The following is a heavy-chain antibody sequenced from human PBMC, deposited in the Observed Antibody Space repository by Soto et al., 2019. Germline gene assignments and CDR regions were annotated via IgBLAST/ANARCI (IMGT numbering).Heavy chain of an antibody. J-gene: IGHJ4*02. CDR1: GFTFSDYW. CDR3: ARFLTMLGTPGDVFDY. Sequence: GGSLRLSCAASGFTFSDYWMHWVRQVPGRGLVWVSRINEGGTITTYADSVKGRFTIARDNAKNTVYLQMNSLRAEDTAVYYCARFLTMLGTPGDVFDYWGQGSLVTGSS. V-gene: IGHV3-74*03. CDR2: INEGGTIT. D-gene: IGHD3-10*02.